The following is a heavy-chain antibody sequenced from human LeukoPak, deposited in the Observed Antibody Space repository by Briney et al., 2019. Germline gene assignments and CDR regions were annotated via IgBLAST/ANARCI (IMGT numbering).Heavy chain of an antibody. J-gene: IGHJ4*02. CDR2: ISGSGSNT. CDR1: AFTFSSYA. V-gene: IGHV3-23*01. D-gene: IGHD6-19*01. CDR3: ARDLVGSSGWWDFDS. Sequence: GGSLRLSCAASAFTFSSYAMSWVRQAPGKGLEWVSAISGSGSNTYYADSVKGRFTISRDNSKNKLHLQINSLRAEDTAVYYCARDLVGSSGWWDFDSWGQGTLVTVSS.